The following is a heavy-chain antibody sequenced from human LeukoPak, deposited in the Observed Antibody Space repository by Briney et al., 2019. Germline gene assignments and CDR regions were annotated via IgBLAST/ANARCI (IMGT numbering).Heavy chain of an antibody. V-gene: IGHV3-21*06. CDR3: ARAPAASTKGYYFDF. D-gene: IGHD5/OR15-5a*01. CDR1: GLSFSSYN. Sequence: GGSLTLSCVASGLSFSSYNMNWVRQAPRKERAWVSSISSGSGYIYYADSVKGRFTISRENAKNSLYLQMNSLRAEDTAVYYCARAPAASTKGYYFDFWGQGALVTVSS. J-gene: IGHJ4*02. CDR2: ISSGSGYI.